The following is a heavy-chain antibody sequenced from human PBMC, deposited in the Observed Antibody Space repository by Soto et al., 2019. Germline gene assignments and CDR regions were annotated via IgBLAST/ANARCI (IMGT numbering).Heavy chain of an antibody. CDR2: IKSKTDGGTT. V-gene: IGHV3-15*01. J-gene: IGHJ6*03. CDR1: GFTFSNAW. CDR3: TTDLEPKYYDILTGYSPVLYYYYMDV. Sequence: GGSLRLSCAASGFTFSNAWMSWVRQAPGKGLEWVGRIKSKTDGGTTDYAAPVKGRFTISRDDSKNTLYLQMNSLKTEDTAVYYCTTDLEPKYYDILTGYSPVLYYYYMDVWGKGTTVTVSS. D-gene: IGHD3-9*01.